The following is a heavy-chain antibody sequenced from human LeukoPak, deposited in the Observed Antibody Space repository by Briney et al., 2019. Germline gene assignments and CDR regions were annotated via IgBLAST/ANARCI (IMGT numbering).Heavy chain of an antibody. CDR1: GYTFTSYD. V-gene: IGHV1-8*03. Sequence: ASVKVSCKASGYTFTSYDINWVRQATGQGLEWMGWMNPNSGNTGYAQKFQGRVTITRNTSISTAYMELSSLRSEDTAVYYCERAGALYCSGGSCYEAFDIWGQGTMVTVSS. CDR3: ERAGALYCSGGSCYEAFDI. J-gene: IGHJ3*02. D-gene: IGHD2-15*01. CDR2: MNPNSGNT.